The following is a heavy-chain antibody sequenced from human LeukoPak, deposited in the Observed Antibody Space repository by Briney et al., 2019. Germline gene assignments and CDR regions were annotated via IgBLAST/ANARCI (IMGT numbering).Heavy chain of an antibody. V-gene: IGHV1-2*02. CDR2: INPNGGGT. J-gene: IGHJ4*02. D-gene: IGHD3-22*01. Sequence: ASVKVSCKASGYTFTGYYMHWVRQAPGQGLEWMGWINPNGGGTNYAQKFQGRVTMTRDTSISTAYMELSRLRSDDTAVYYCARVHYYDSSGCYFDYWGQGTLVTVSS. CDR1: GYTFTGYY. CDR3: ARVHYYDSSGCYFDY.